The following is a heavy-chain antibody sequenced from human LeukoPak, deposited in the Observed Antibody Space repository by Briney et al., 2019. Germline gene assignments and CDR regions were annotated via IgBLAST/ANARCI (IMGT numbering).Heavy chain of an antibody. Sequence: PGGSLRLSCAASGFTFSSYSMNWVRQAPGKGLEWVSSISSSSSYVYYADSVKGRFTISRDNTKNSLYLQMNSLRAEDTAVYYRAKDGAPYCSGATCYSAADYWGQGTLVTVSS. D-gene: IGHD2-15*01. CDR3: AKDGAPYCSGATCYSAADY. CDR1: GFTFSSYS. V-gene: IGHV3-21*01. J-gene: IGHJ4*02. CDR2: ISSSSSYV.